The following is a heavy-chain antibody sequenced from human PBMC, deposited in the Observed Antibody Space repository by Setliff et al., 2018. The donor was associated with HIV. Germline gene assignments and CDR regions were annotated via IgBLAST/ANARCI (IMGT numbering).Heavy chain of an antibody. CDR2: VYHSGKT. V-gene: IGHV4-38-2*02. CDR1: GQFISDGYY. Sequence: PSETLSLTCTVSGQFISDGYYWGWIRQPPGKGLEWIGSVYHSGKTYYNPSLKSRVTMSADTSKNQISLQLSSVTAADTAVYYCARLSTTSRDFDSWGQGTLVTVSS. D-gene: IGHD3-10*01. CDR3: ARLSTTSRDFDS. J-gene: IGHJ4*02.